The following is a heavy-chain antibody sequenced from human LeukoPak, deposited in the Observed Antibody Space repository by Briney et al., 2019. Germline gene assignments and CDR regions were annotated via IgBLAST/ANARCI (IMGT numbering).Heavy chain of an antibody. V-gene: IGHV4-34*01. Sequence: SETLSLTCAVYGGSFSGYYWSWIRQPPGKGLEWIGEINHSGSTNYNPSLKSRVTISVDTSKNQFSLKLSSVTAADTAVYYCARVRRYNWSYVLSYYFDYWGQGTLVTVSS. CDR2: INHSGST. CDR3: ARVRRYNWSYVLSYYFDY. D-gene: IGHD1-7*01. CDR1: GGSFSGYY. J-gene: IGHJ4*02.